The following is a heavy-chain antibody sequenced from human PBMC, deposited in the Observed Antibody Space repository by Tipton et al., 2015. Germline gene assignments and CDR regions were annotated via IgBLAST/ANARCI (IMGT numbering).Heavy chain of an antibody. Sequence: LRLSCNVSGGSISSGGYYWSWIRQYPGKGLEWIGNINYSGSTYYNPSLKSRVTISVDKFKNQFSLELNSVTAADTAVYYCARVDILLSQGGMDVWGQGTTVTVSS. CDR1: GGSISSGGYY. V-gene: IGHV4-30-4*01. CDR3: ARVDILLSQGGMDV. J-gene: IGHJ6*02. D-gene: IGHD3-10*01. CDR2: INYSGST.